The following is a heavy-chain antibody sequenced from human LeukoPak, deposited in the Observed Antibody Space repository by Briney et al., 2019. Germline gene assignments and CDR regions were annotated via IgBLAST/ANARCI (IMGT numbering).Heavy chain of an antibody. CDR1: GFTFSSYS. CDR3: ARVSEPEVYAIPYYYYYYMDV. V-gene: IGHV3-48*01. J-gene: IGHJ6*03. CDR2: ISSSSSTI. D-gene: IGHD2-8*01. Sequence: PGGSLRLSCAASGFTFSSYSMNWVRQAPGKGLEWVSYISSSSSTIYYADSVKGRFTISRDNTKNSLYLQMNSLRAEDTAVYYCARVSEPEVYAIPYYYYYYMDVWGKGTTVTVSS.